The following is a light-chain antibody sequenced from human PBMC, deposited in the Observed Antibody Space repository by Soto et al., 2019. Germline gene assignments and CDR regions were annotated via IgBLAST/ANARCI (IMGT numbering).Light chain of an antibody. V-gene: IGKV1-5*01. J-gene: IGKJ1*01. CDR2: DAS. Sequence: DVQMSQSPSTLSASVGDRVTITCRASQSISSWLAWYQQKPGKAPKLLIYDASSLESGVPSRFSGSGSGIEFTLTISSLQPDDFATYYCQQYNSWWTFCQGTIVAIK. CDR1: QSISSW. CDR3: QQYNSWWT.